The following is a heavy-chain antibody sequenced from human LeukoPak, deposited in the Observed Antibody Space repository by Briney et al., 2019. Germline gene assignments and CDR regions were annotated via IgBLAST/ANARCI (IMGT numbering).Heavy chain of an antibody. Sequence: GGSLRLSCAASGFTFSSYTMSWVRQAPGQGLEWLSAISGSGGSRYYAGSLKGRFTISRDNSKSTLYLQMNSLRAEDTAVYYCAKSSPIAAAGEVSDFWGQGTLVTVSS. J-gene: IGHJ4*02. V-gene: IGHV3-23*01. CDR1: GFTFSSYT. CDR3: AKSSPIAAAGEVSDF. CDR2: ISGSGGSR. D-gene: IGHD6-13*01.